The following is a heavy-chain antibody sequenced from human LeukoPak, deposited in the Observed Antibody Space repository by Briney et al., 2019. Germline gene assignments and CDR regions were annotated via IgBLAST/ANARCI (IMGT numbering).Heavy chain of an antibody. Sequence: GGSLRLSCAASGFTFSDYSMSWIRQAPGKGLEWVSYISSSGSTIYYADSVKGRFTISRDNAKNSLYLQMNSLRAEDTAVYYCAKDIVSGSYYYFDYWGQGTLVTVSS. CDR3: AKDIVSGSYYYFDY. J-gene: IGHJ4*02. CDR2: ISSSGSTI. D-gene: IGHD1-26*01. V-gene: IGHV3-11*04. CDR1: GFTFSDYS.